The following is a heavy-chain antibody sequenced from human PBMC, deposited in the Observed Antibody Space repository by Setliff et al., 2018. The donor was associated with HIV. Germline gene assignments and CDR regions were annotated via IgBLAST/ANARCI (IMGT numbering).Heavy chain of an antibody. J-gene: IGHJ1*01. Sequence: AASVKVSCKTSGYTFTSYDVHWVRQATGQGLERMGYLNPKSGDTGSAQRFQDRLTITADTSVSTAYLELGSLRSDDTAVYYCATPMFPNYHDNSVLIDWGQGTPVTVS. V-gene: IGHV1-8*03. CDR3: ATPMFPNYHDNSVLID. CDR2: LNPKSGDT. CDR1: GYTFTSYD. D-gene: IGHD3-22*01.